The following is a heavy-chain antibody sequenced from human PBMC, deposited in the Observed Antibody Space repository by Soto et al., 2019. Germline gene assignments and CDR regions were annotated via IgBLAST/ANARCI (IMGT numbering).Heavy chain of an antibody. CDR2: INHSGST. CDR1: GGSFSGYY. D-gene: IGHD6-13*01. Sequence: SETLSLTCAFYGGSFSGYYWSWIRQPPGKGLEWIGEINHSGSTNYNPSLKSRVTISVDTSKNQFSLKLSSVTAADTAVYYCARAEQQRGAAYWGQGTLVTVSS. V-gene: IGHV4-34*01. CDR3: ARAEQQRGAAY. J-gene: IGHJ4*02.